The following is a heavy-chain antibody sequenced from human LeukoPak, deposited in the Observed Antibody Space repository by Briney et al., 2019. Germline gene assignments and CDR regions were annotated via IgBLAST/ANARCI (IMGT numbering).Heavy chain of an antibody. J-gene: IGHJ3*02. V-gene: IGHV3-23*01. CDR3: AKRWRFLEWTDAFDI. Sequence: GGSLRLSCAASGFTFSSYAMSWVRQAPGKGLEWVSALSGSGGSTYYADSVKGRFTISRDNSKNTLYLQMNSLRAEDTAVYYCAKRWRFLEWTDAFDIWGQGTMVTVSS. D-gene: IGHD3-3*01. CDR1: GFTFSSYA. CDR2: LSGSGGST.